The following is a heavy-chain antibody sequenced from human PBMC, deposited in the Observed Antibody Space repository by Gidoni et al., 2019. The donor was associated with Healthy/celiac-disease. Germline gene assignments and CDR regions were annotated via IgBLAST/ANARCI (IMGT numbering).Heavy chain of an antibody. CDR3: ARAHHSSGYYGAFDI. V-gene: IGHV3-66*01. CDR1: GFTVSSNY. CDR2: IYSGGST. D-gene: IGHD3-22*01. J-gene: IGHJ3*02. Sequence: EVQLVESGGGLVQPGGSLRPSCAASGFTVSSNYMSWVRQAPGKGLEWVSVIYSGGSTYYADSVKGRFTISRDNSKNTLYLQMNSLRAEDTAVYYCARAHHSSGYYGAFDIWGQGTMVTVSS.